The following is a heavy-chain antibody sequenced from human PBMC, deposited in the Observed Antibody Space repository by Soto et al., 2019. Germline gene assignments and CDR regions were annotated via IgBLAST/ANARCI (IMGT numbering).Heavy chain of an antibody. D-gene: IGHD6-19*01. CDR1: GFTFDDYA. Sequence: PGGSLRLSCPASGFTFDDYAMHWVRQAPGKGLEWVSGISWNSGSISYADSVKGRFTISRDNAKNSLYLQMNSLRAEDTALYYCVLEDFRAVAGTGAFDIWGQGTMVTVSS. CDR3: VLEDFRAVAGTGAFDI. V-gene: IGHV3-9*01. CDR2: ISWNSGSI. J-gene: IGHJ3*02.